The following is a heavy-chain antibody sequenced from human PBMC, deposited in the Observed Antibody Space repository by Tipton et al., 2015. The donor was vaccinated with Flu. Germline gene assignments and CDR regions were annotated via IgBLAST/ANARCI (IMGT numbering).Heavy chain of an antibody. V-gene: IGHV4-4*07. J-gene: IGHJ4*02. D-gene: IGHD3-10*01. CDR2: RYTSGST. CDR1: GGSLRSYY. CDR3: ARGSGSGTFMIFDL. Sequence: LRLSCTVSGGSLRSYYWSWIRQPAGKGLEWIGRRYTSGSTNYNPSLKSRLTMSVDASKQQFSLKLSSMTAADTAVYYCARGSGSGTFMIFDLWGQGTLVTVAS.